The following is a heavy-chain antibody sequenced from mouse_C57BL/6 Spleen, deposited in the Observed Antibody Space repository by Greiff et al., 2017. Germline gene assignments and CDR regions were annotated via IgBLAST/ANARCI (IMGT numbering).Heavy chain of an antibody. J-gene: IGHJ2*01. D-gene: IGHD1-1*01. CDR1: GYTFTSYW. CDR3: ARPHYGSSYRYFDY. V-gene: IGHV1-55*01. Sequence: QVQLQQPGAELVKPGASVKMSCKASGYTFTSYWITWVKQRPGQGLEWIGDIYPGSGSTNYNEKFKSKATLTVDTSSSTAYMQLSSLTSEDSAVYYCARPHYGSSYRYFDYWGQGTTLTVSS. CDR2: IYPGSGST.